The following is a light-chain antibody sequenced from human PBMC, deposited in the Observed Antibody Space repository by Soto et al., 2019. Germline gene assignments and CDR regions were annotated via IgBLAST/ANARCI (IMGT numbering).Light chain of an antibody. Sequence: DIQMTQSPSSLSASAGDKVTITCRASQGIRNNLAWYQQKPGKVPTLLIYAASTLHSGVPSRFSGSGSGTDFTLTISSLQPEDVATYYCQKYYSVPFTFGPGTKLEIK. CDR1: QGIRNN. CDR3: QKYYSVPFT. J-gene: IGKJ3*01. CDR2: AAS. V-gene: IGKV1-27*01.